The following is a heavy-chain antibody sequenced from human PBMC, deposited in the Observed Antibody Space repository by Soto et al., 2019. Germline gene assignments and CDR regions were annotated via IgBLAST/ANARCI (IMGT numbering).Heavy chain of an antibody. Sequence: GGSLRLSCAASGFTFSSYWMSWVRQAPGKGLEWVANIKQDGSEKYYVDSVKGRFTISIDNAKNSLYLQMNSLRAEDTAVYYCARDRAVAGPDAFDIWGQGTMVTVS. V-gene: IGHV3-7*01. D-gene: IGHD6-19*01. J-gene: IGHJ3*02. CDR1: GFTFSSYW. CDR2: IKQDGSEK. CDR3: ARDRAVAGPDAFDI.